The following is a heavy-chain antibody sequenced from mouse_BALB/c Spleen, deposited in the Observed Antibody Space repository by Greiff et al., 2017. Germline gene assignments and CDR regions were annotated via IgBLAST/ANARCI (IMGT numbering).Heavy chain of an antibody. CDR3: ARGEINYYGSSYDGYFDV. CDR1: GFTFSSYG. D-gene: IGHD1-1*01. J-gene: IGHJ1*01. Sequence: EVQLVESGGDLVKPGGSLKLSCAASGFTFSSYGMSWVRQTPDKRLEWVATISSGGSYTYYPDSVKGRFTISRDNAKNTLYLQMSSLKSEDTAMYYCARGEINYYGSSYDGYFDVWGAGTTVTVSS. CDR2: ISSGGSYT. V-gene: IGHV5-6*01.